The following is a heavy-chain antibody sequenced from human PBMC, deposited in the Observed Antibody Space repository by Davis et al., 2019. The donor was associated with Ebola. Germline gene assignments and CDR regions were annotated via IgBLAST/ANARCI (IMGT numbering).Heavy chain of an antibody. V-gene: IGHV3-23*01. CDR3: AKDGLWKWLRLEYFDY. J-gene: IGHJ4*02. D-gene: IGHD5-12*01. CDR2: ISGSGGST. Sequence: GGSLRLSCTDSVITFSSYAMTWVRQAPGKGLEWVSAISGSGGSTYYADSVKGRFTISRDNSKNTLYLQMNSLRAEDTAVYYCAKDGLWKWLRLEYFDYWGQGTLVTVSS. CDR1: VITFSSYA.